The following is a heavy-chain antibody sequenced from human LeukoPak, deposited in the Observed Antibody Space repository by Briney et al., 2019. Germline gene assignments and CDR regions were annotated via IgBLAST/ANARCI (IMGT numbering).Heavy chain of an antibody. Sequence: PSETLSLTCTVSGGSISSYYWSWIRQPPGKGLEWIGYIYYSGSTNYNPSLKSRVTISVDTSKNQFSLKLSSVTAADTAVYYCARVPYYYDGIDYWGQGTLVTVSS. J-gene: IGHJ4*02. CDR2: IYYSGST. D-gene: IGHD3-22*01. CDR1: GGSISSYY. V-gene: IGHV4-59*01. CDR3: ARVPYYYDGIDY.